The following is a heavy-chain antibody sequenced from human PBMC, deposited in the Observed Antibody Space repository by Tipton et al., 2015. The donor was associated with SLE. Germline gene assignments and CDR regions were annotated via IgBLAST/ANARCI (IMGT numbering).Heavy chain of an antibody. J-gene: IGHJ6*03. CDR1: GDSISGFY. V-gene: IGHV4-4*08. CDR2: ISTSGST. D-gene: IGHD6-19*01. Sequence: LRLSCTVPGDSISGFYWHWIRQPPGRGREWIGYISTSGSTFYNPPLKSRVTISIDTSKKQFSLNLSSMTAADTAVYYCARERAVAGDYSYMDVWGKGTTVTVSS. CDR3: ARERAVAGDYSYMDV.